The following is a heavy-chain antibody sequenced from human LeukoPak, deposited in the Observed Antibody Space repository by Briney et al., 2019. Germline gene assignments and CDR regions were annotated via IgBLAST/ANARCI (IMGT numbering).Heavy chain of an antibody. D-gene: IGHD6-13*01. CDR2: IYYSGNT. CDR1: GGSISSVTYS. Sequence: NPSETLSLTCDVSGGSISSVTYSWSWIRQPPGKGLEWIGYIYYSGNTYYKPSLRGRINISVDTSKNQFSLRLSSVTAADTAVYYCAQISIAAAAHFDYWGQGTLVTVSS. CDR3: AQISIAAAAHFDY. J-gene: IGHJ4*02. V-gene: IGHV4-30-4*07.